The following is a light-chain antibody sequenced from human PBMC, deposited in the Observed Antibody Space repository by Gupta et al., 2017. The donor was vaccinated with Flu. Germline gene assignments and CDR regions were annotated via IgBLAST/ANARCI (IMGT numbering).Light chain of an antibody. V-gene: IGKV4-1*01. CDR1: RSGFYSVNNENY. CDR3: QQDDSGPYT. CDR2: WAS. Sequence: SLGERATVNCRSSRSGFYSVNNENYLAWYQQKPGQPPKVLIYWASNRESGVPDRFSGSGSGTDFTLTINNVQAEDVAVYYCQQDDSGPYTFGQGTKLEIK. J-gene: IGKJ2*01.